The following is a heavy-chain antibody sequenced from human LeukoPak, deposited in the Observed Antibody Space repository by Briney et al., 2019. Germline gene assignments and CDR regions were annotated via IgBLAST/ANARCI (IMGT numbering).Heavy chain of an antibody. V-gene: IGHV3-53*01. CDR2: IYSGGST. D-gene: IGHD3-10*01. CDR1: GFTVSSNY. CDR3: ARDALWLGEFYFDY. Sequence: GGSLRLSCAASGFTVSSNYMSWVRQAPGKGLEWVSVIYSGGSTYYADSVKGRFTISRDNSKNTLYLQMNSLRAEDTAVYYCARDALWLGEFYFDYWGQGTLVTVSS. J-gene: IGHJ4*02.